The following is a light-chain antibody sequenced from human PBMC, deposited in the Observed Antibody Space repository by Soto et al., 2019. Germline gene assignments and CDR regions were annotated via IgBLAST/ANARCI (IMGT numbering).Light chain of an antibody. J-gene: IGKJ1*01. CDR1: QSVSSSY. CDR3: QQYGSSSWT. CDR2: GAS. V-gene: IGKV3-20*01. Sequence: EIVLTQSPGTLSLSPGERATLSCRASQSVSSSYLACYQQKPGQAPRLLIYGASSRATGIPDRFSGSGSGTDFTLTISRLEPEDFAVYYCQQYGSSSWTFGQGPKVESK.